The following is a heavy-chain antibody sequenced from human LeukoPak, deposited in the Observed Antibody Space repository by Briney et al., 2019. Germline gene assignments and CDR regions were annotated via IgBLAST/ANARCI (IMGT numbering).Heavy chain of an antibody. CDR2: MNPNSGNT. J-gene: IGHJ4*02. Sequence: EASVKVSCKASGYTFTSYDINWVRQATGQGLEWMGWMNPNSGNTGYAQNFQGRVTMTRNTSISTAYMELSSLRSEDTAVYYCARRRYGAIVATDYWGQGTLVTVSS. CDR3: ARRRYGAIVATDY. V-gene: IGHV1-8*01. D-gene: IGHD5-12*01. CDR1: GYTFTSYD.